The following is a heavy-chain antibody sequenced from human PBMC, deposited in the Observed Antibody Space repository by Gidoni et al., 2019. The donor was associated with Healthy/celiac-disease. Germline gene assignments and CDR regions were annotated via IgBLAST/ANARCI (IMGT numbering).Heavy chain of an antibody. CDR1: GGSISSSSYY. CDR2: IYYRGST. V-gene: IGHV4-39*01. Sequence: QLQLQESGPGLVKPSETLSLTCTVSGGSISSSSYYWGWIRQPPGKGQEWIGSIYYRGSTYYNPSLKSRVTISVDTSKNQFSLKLSAVTAADTAVYYCARVRGYSYVYAFDIWGQGTMVTVSS. CDR3: ARVRGYSYVYAFDI. D-gene: IGHD5-18*01. J-gene: IGHJ3*02.